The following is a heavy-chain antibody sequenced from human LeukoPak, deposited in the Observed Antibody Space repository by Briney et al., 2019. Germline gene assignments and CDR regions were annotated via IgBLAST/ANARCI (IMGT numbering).Heavy chain of an antibody. J-gene: IGHJ4*02. V-gene: IGHV3-33*01. CDR1: GFTFSSYG. CDR3: ARDRFCSTASCYPGFFDY. CDR2: IWYDGSNT. D-gene: IGHD2-2*01. Sequence: GGSLRLSCAASGFTFSSYGMHWVRQAPGKGLEWVAVIWYDGSNTYYADSVKGRFTISRDNSKNTLYVQMNSLRVEDTAVYCCARDRFCSTASCYPGFFDYWGQGTLVTVSS.